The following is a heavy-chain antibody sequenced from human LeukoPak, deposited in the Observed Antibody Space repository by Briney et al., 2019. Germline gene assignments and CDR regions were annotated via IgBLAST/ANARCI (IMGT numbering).Heavy chain of an antibody. J-gene: IGHJ6*03. V-gene: IGHV3-11*04. CDR1: GFTFSDYY. D-gene: IGHD1-14*01. CDR2: ISGSGTTK. Sequence: KAGGSLRLSCAASGFTFSDYYMSWLRQAPGKGLEWVSYISGSGTTKYYADSVKGRFTISRDNAKNSLYLQMNSLRAEDTAVFYCARDRRRLQTPYYYYYYYMDVWGKGTTVTVSS. CDR3: ARDRRRLQTPYYYYYYYMDV.